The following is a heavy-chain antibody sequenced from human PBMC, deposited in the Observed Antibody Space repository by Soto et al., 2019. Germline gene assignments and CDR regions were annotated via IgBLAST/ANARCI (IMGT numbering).Heavy chain of an antibody. CDR3: ARDFRGSSSSPGAFDI. V-gene: IGHV1-69*01. CDR1: GGTFSSFA. D-gene: IGHD6-6*01. CDR2: IIPIFGTA. J-gene: IGHJ3*02. Sequence: QVQLVQSGAEVKKPGSSVKVSCKASGGTFSSFAISWVRQAPGQGLEWMGGIIPIFGTANYAQKFQGRVTITADESTSTAYMELSSLRSEDTAVYYCARDFRGSSSSPGAFDIWGQGTMVTVSS.